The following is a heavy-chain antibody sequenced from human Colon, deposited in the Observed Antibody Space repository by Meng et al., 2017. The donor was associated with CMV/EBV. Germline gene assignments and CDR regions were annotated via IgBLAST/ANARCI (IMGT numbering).Heavy chain of an antibody. CDR1: GFTFSDYY. J-gene: IGHJ4*02. CDR2: ISGSGSTI. Sequence: PSCAASGFTFSDYYMTWLRQAPGKGLEWISSISGSGSTIFYTDSLKGRFTMSRDNARNSLSLQMNSLRVDDTAVYYCARGGSRIFSDWGQGALVTVSS. V-gene: IGHV3-11*04. D-gene: IGHD3-3*02. CDR3: ARGGSRIFSD.